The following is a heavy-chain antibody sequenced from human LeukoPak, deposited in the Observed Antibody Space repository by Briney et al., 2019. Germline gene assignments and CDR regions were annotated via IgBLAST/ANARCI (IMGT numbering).Heavy chain of an antibody. CDR2: INHSGST. CDR3: ARHVWGLDY. CDR1: GGSFSGYY. V-gene: IGHV4-34*01. J-gene: IGHJ4*02. D-gene: IGHD7-27*01. Sequence: PSETLSLTCAVYGGSFSGYYWSWIRQPPGKGLEWIGEINHSGSTNYNPSLKSRVTISVDTSKNQFSLKLSSVTAADTAVYYCARHVWGLDYWGQGTLVTASS.